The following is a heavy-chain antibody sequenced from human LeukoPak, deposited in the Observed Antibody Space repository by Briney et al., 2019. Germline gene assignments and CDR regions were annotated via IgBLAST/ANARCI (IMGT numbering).Heavy chain of an antibody. Sequence: GGSLRLSCVASGFTFDDYAMHWVRQAPGKGLEWVSCISWNSVNIGYAASVKGRFTISRDNAKNSLYLQMNSLGAGDTAVYYCARGSGSYVLWGQGTLVTVSS. CDR1: GFTFDDYA. CDR2: ISWNSVNI. CDR3: ARGSGSYVL. V-gene: IGHV3-9*01. J-gene: IGHJ4*02. D-gene: IGHD3-16*01.